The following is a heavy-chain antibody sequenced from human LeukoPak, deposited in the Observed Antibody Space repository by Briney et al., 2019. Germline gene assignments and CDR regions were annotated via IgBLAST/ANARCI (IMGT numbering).Heavy chain of an antibody. Sequence: GGSLRLSCAASGFTFSSYAMSWVRQAPGKGLEWVSYISSSGSTIYYADSVKGRSTISRDNAKNSLYLQMNSLRAEDTAVYYCARSYGSGRRNLDYWGQGTLVTVSS. CDR2: ISSSGSTI. V-gene: IGHV3-48*03. CDR1: GFTFSSYA. CDR3: ARSYGSGRRNLDY. D-gene: IGHD3-10*01. J-gene: IGHJ4*02.